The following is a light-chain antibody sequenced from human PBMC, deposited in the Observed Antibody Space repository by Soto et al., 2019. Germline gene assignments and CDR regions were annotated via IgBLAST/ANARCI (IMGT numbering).Light chain of an antibody. CDR3: SSYTSSSTRV. CDR1: SSDVGGYNY. Sequence: QSALTQPASVSGSPGQSITISCTGTSSDVGGYNYVCWYQQHPGKAPQLMIYDVSNRPSGVSNRFSGSKSGNTASLTISGLQAEDEADYYCSSYTSSSTRVFGGGTKLTVL. V-gene: IGLV2-14*01. CDR2: DVS. J-gene: IGLJ3*02.